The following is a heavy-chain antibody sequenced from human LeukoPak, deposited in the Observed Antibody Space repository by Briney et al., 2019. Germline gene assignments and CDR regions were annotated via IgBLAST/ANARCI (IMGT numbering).Heavy chain of an antibody. CDR1: GFTFSLYG. CDR3: ANRGPIAVAVVYYSLDV. V-gene: IGHV3-30*02. J-gene: IGHJ6*03. Sequence: PGGSLRLSCAACGFTFSLYGMHWVRQAPGKGLEWVAFIRYDGSNKYYADSVKGRFTISRDNSKNTLYLQMNSLRAEDTAVYYCANRGPIAVAVVYYSLDVWGKGTTVTVSS. CDR2: IRYDGSNK. D-gene: IGHD6-13*01.